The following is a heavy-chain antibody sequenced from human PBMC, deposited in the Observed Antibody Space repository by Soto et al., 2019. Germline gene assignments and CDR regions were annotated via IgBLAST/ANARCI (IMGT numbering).Heavy chain of an antibody. CDR3: AKATATGGGAFDI. CDR2: ILVDGRT. V-gene: IGHV3-23*01. Sequence: SLRLSCAASGFICSSYDMSWVRQAPGKGLEWVSTILVDGRTFYVDSVEGRFTISRDSSQNTVYLQMNSLTAGDTALYYCAKATATGGGAFDICGQGTMVTVSS. D-gene: IGHD2-8*02. CDR1: GFICSSYD. J-gene: IGHJ3*02.